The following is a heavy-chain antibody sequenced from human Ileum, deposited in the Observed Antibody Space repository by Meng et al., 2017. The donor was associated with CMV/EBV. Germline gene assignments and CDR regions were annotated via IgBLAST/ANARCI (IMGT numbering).Heavy chain of an antibody. Sequence: GESLKISCRGSGFTFGDYKMTWVRQAPGKGLEWVSSISSSSSYIYYADSVKGRFTISRDNAKNSLYLQMNSLRAEDTAVYYCARDPIPEGFDYWGQGTLVTFSS. CDR2: ISSSSSYI. CDR1: GFTFGDYK. V-gene: IGHV3-21*01. D-gene: IGHD2-2*01. CDR3: ARDPIPEGFDY. J-gene: IGHJ4*02.